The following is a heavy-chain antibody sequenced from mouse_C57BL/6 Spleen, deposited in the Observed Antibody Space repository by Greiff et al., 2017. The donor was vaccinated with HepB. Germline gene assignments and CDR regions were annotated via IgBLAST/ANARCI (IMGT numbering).Heavy chain of an antibody. D-gene: IGHD1-1*01. CDR1: GYTFTSYG. V-gene: IGHV1-81*01. CDR2: IYPRSGNT. Sequence: QVQLKESGAELARPGASVKLSCKASGYTFTSYGISWVKQRTGQGLEWIGEIYPRSGNTYYNEKFKGKATLTADKSSSTAYMELRSLTSEDSAVYFCARTPYGSSPYYFDYWGQGTTLTVSS. CDR3: ARTPYGSSPYYFDY. J-gene: IGHJ2*01.